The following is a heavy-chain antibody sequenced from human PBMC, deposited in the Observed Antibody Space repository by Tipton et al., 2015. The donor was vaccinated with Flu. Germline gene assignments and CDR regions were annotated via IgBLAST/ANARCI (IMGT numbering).Heavy chain of an antibody. J-gene: IGHJ6*02. CDR1: GGTFSSYA. V-gene: IGHV1-69*09. CDR2: IIPILGIA. CDR3: AVGTNGYYYSYGMDV. Sequence: QLVQSGAEVKKPGSSVKVSCKASGGTFSSYAISWVRQAPGQGLEWMGRIIPILGIANYAQKFQGRVTITADKSTSTAYMELSSLRSEDTAVYCCAVGTNGYYYSYGMDVWGQGTTVPVSS. D-gene: IGHD1-26*01.